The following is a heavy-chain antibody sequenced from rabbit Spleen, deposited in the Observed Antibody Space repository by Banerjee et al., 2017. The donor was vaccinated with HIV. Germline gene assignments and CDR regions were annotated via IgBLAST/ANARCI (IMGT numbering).Heavy chain of an antibody. J-gene: IGHJ4*01. Sequence: QSLEESGGDLVKPGGSLALTCKASAFDFSSGGVSWVRQAPGKGLEWIGYIDPIFGTTYYASWAKGRFTMSRTSSTTVTLQMSSLTAADTATYFCARDLVAVIGWNFNLWGQGTLVTVS. CDR1: AFDFSSGG. CDR3: ARDLVAVIGWNFNL. V-gene: IGHV1S40*01. D-gene: IGHD1-1*01. CDR2: IDPIFGTT.